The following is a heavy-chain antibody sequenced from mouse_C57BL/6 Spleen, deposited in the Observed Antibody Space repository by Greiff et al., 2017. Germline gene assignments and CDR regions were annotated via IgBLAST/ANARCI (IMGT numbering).Heavy chain of an antibody. D-gene: IGHD2-1*01. Sequence: QVQLQQSGPELVKPGASVKISCKASGYAFSSSWMNWVKQRPGKGLEWIGRIYPGDGDTNYNGKFKGKATLTADKSSSTAYMQISSLTSEDSAVYFCAREGIYYGNYEGGFDYWGQGTTLTVSS. CDR1: GYAFSSSW. V-gene: IGHV1-82*01. CDR3: AREGIYYGNYEGGFDY. J-gene: IGHJ2*01. CDR2: IYPGDGDT.